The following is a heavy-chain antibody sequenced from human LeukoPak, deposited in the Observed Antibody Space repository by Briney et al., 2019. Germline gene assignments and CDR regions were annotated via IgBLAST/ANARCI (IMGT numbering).Heavy chain of an antibody. J-gene: IGHJ4*02. CDR2: FYSGGNT. CDR3: AKLPSSGWLDY. CDR1: GFTVSDNY. Sequence: PGGSLRLSCAVSGFTVSDNYMSWVRQAPGKGLEWVSAFYSGGNTYYTGSVKGRFIISRDSSKNTLYLQMNNLRPEDTAMYYCAKLPSSGWLDYWGQGTLVTVSS. V-gene: IGHV3-53*01. D-gene: IGHD6-19*01.